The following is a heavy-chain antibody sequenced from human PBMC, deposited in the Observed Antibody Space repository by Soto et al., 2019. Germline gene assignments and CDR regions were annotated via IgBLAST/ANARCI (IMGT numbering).Heavy chain of an antibody. CDR2: ISSSGTYT. D-gene: IGHD3-3*01. J-gene: IGHJ6*02. CDR3: ACVAPTIFGAQFHQNLVDV. Sequence: QVQLVQSGGGFVEPGGSLRLSCAASGFKFPDYHMTWIRQAQGKGLEWISYISSSGTYTTYPDSVKGRFTASRDNAKNSLYLQMNSLTGEDTAIYYCACVAPTIFGAQFHQNLVDVWGQGNTVTVAS. CDR1: GFKFPDYH. V-gene: IGHV3-11*06.